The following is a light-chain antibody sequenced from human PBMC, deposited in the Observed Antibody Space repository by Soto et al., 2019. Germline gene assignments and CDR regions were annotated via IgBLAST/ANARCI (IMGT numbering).Light chain of an antibody. J-gene: IGKJ1*01. CDR3: QQYDGSSRT. CDR1: QSVASNY. Sequence: EIVLTQSPGTLSLSPGERATLSCRASQSVASNYLAWYQQRPGQAPRLVIYGASNRATGIPDRFSGSGSGTDFTLTITRLEPEDFAVYYCQQYDGSSRTFGQGTKVEIK. V-gene: IGKV3-20*01. CDR2: GAS.